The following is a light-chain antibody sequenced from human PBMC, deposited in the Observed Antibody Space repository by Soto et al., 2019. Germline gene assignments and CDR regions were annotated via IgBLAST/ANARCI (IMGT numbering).Light chain of an antibody. CDR2: DTS. CDR3: QQYGNWPPIA. Sequence: EIVLTQSTATQSVSPGERASLSCPYSQSVSSKLAWYQQKPGQAPRLVIYDTSTRATDIPARFSGSGSGTDFTLTISSLQSEDFAVYYCQQYGNWPPIAFCQGTRLEIK. CDR1: QSVSSK. V-gene: IGKV3-15*01. J-gene: IGKJ5*01.